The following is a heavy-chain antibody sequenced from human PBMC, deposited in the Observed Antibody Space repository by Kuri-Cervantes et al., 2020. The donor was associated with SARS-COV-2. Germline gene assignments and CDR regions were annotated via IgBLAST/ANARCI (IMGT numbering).Heavy chain of an antibody. CDR2: ISAYNGNT. CDR1: GYTFTSYG. D-gene: IGHD2-2*03. V-gene: IGHV1-18*01. CDR3: AGGGVGYCSSTSCLFYYGMDV. J-gene: IGHJ6*02. Sequence: ASVKVSCKASGYTFTSYGISWVRQAPGQGLEWMGWISAYNGNTNYAQKLQGRVTMTTDTSTSTAYMELRSLRSDDTAVYYCAGGGVGYCSSTSCLFYYGMDVWGQGTTVTVSS.